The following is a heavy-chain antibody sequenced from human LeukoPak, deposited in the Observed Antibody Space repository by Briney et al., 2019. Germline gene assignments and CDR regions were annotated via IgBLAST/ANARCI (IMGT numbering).Heavy chain of an antibody. J-gene: IGHJ4*02. CDR2: ISYSGTT. V-gene: IGHV4-59*12. Sequence: SETLSLTFTISDCSISNYYWIWIRQPPGKGLEWVGYISYSGTTKYNPSLKSRVTISLDTAENQFSLELSSVTAADTAVYYCARRGSGSYSPFDSWGQGTLVTVSS. CDR1: DCSISNYY. CDR3: ARRGSGSYSPFDS. D-gene: IGHD3-10*01.